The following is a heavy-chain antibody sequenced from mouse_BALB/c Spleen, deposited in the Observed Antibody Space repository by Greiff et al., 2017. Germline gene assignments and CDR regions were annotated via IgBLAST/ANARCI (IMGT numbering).Heavy chain of an antibody. V-gene: IGHV1S81*02. Sequence: VQLQQSGAELVKPGASVKLSCKASGYTFTSYWMHWVKQRPGQGLEWIGEINPSNGRTNYNEKFKSKATLTVDKSSSTAYMQLSSLTSEDSAVYYCARDGKRGYAMDYWGQGTSVTVSS. CDR2: INPSNGRT. J-gene: IGHJ4*01. CDR3: ARDGKRGYAMDY. CDR1: GYTFTSYW. D-gene: IGHD2-1*01.